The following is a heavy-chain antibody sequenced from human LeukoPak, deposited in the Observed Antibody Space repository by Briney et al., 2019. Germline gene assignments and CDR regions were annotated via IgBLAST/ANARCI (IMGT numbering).Heavy chain of an antibody. CDR3: ARGRVYYGSGSLY. Sequence: ASVTVSCKASVYTFTSYDIHWVRQASAPGLEWMGLMNPNSGNTDYAQQFQGRVTMTRNTSISTAYMELSSLRSEDTAVYYCARGRVYYGSGSLYWGQGTLLTVSS. V-gene: IGHV1-8*01. CDR1: VYTFTSYD. J-gene: IGHJ4*02. D-gene: IGHD3-10*01. CDR2: MNPNSGNT.